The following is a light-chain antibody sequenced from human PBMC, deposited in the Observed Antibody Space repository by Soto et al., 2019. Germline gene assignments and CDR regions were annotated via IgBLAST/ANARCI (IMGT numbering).Light chain of an antibody. J-gene: IGLJ1*01. CDR3: ISYAGSTNFFA. V-gene: IGLV2-8*01. Sequence: QSALTQPPSASGSPGQSVTISCGGTSSDVGAYNYVSWYQQHPGKAPKLMIYEVAKRPSGVPDRFSGSKSGTTASLTVSGLQPEDEADYYCISYAGSTNFFAFGTGTKVTVL. CDR1: SSDVGAYNY. CDR2: EVA.